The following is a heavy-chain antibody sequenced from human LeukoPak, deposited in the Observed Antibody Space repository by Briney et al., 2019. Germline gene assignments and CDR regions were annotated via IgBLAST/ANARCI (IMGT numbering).Heavy chain of an antibody. D-gene: IGHD6-19*01. CDR2: ISSSGSTI. J-gene: IGHJ4*02. V-gene: IGHV3-48*03. CDR3: ARSGSSGWYFDY. CDR1: GFNFSSYE. Sequence: GSLELSCAASGFNFSSYEMNWVRQAPGKGLEWVSYISSSGSTIYYADSVKGRFTISRDNAKNSLYLQMNSLRAEDTAVYYCARSGSSGWYFDYWGQGTLVTVSS.